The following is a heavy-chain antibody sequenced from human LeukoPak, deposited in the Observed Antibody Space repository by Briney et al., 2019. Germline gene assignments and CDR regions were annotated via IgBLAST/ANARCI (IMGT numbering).Heavy chain of an antibody. D-gene: IGHD2-2*03. CDR1: GGSISSYY. V-gene: IGHV4-59*08. CDR3: ARHLGYCSSTGCSSWFDP. J-gene: IGHJ5*02. Sequence: SETLSLTCTVSGGSISSYYWSWIRQPPGKGLEWIGYIYYSGNTNYNPSLKSRVTISVDTSKNQFSLKLSSVTAADTAAYYCARHLGYCSSTGCSSWFDPWGQGTLVTVSS. CDR2: IYYSGNT.